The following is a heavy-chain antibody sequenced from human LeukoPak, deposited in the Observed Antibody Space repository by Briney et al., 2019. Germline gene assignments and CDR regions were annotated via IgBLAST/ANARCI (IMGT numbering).Heavy chain of an antibody. CDR1: GFTFSSYW. Sequence: GGSLRLSCATSGFTFSSYWMHWVRQVPGEGLVWVSRISGDGSSTSNADSVKGRFTISRDNAKNTLYLQMNSLRVEDMAVYYCAAIAAGGRRAFDIWGQGTMVTVSS. CDR2: ISGDGSST. D-gene: IGHD6-13*01. CDR3: AAIAAGGRRAFDI. J-gene: IGHJ3*02. V-gene: IGHV3-74*01.